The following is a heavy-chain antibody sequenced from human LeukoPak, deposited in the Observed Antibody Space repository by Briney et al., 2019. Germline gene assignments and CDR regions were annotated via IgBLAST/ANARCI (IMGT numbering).Heavy chain of an antibody. CDR1: GGSISSYY. V-gene: IGHV4-4*07. J-gene: IGHJ4*02. CDR3: ARDPIAAAGKDY. CDR2: IYTGGST. D-gene: IGHD6-13*01. Sequence: PSGTLSLTCTVSGGSISSYYWSWIRQPAGKGLEWIGRIYTGGSTKYNASLKRRVTISVDKSKNQFSLNLSSVTAADTAVYYCARDPIAAAGKDYWGQGTLVTVSS.